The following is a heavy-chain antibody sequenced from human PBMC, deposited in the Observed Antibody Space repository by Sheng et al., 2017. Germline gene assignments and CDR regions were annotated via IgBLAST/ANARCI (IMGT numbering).Heavy chain of an antibody. CDR2: TRNKANSYTT. V-gene: IGHV3-72*01. CDR1: GFTFSDHY. CDR3: ARAAAGQDY. J-gene: IGHJ4*02. Sequence: EVQLVESGGGLVQPGGSLRLSCAASGFTFSDHYMDWVRQAPGKGLEWVGRTRNKANSYTTEYAASVKGRFTISRDDSKNSLYLQMNSLKTEDTAVYYCARAAAGQDYWGQGTLVTVSS.